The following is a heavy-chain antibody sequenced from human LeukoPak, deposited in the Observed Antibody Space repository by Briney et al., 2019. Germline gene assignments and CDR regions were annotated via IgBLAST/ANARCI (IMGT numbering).Heavy chain of an antibody. J-gene: IGHJ4*02. CDR1: GFTFSSYG. CDR3: ARVGTYCGGDCYAYDY. D-gene: IGHD2-21*02. CDR2: ISYDGSNK. V-gene: IGHV3-30*03. Sequence: QAGGSLRLSCAASGFTFSSYGMPWVRQAPGKGLEWVAVISYDGSNKYYADSVKGRFTISRDNSKNTLYLQMNSLRAEDTAVYYCARVGTYCGGDCYAYDYWGQGTLVTVSS.